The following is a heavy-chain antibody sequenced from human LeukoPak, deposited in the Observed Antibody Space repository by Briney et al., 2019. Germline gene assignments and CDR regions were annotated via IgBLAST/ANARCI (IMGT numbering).Heavy chain of an antibody. CDR2: IKQDGSEK. J-gene: IGHJ4*02. V-gene: IGHV3-7*01. CDR3: AREHRYESIAVAGKAFDY. Sequence: GGSLRLSCAASGFTFSSHWMSWVRQAPGKGLGWVANIKQDGSEKYYVDPVKGRFTISRDNAKNSLYLQMNSLRAEDTAVYYCAREHRYESIAVAGKAFDYWGQGTLVTVSS. D-gene: IGHD6-19*01. CDR1: GFTFSSHW.